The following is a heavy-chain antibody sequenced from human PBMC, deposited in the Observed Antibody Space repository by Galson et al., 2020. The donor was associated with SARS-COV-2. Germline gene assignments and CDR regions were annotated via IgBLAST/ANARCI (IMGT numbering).Heavy chain of an antibody. D-gene: IGHD2-8*01. CDR1: GGSFSGYY. V-gene: IGHV4-34*09. CDR3: ARAPMVYAIGGMDV. CDR2: INHSGST. Sequence: SQTLSLTCAVYGGSFSGYYWSWIRQPPGKGLEWIGEINHSGSTNYNPSLKSRVTISVDTSKNQFSLKLSSVTAADTAVYYCARAPMVYAIGGMDVWGQGTTVTISS. J-gene: IGHJ6*02.